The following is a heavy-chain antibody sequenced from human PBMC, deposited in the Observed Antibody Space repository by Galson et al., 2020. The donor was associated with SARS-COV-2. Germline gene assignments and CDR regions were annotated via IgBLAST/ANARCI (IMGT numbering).Heavy chain of an antibody. V-gene: IGHV3-66*01. CDR2: IYSGGST. J-gene: IGHJ5*02. CDR3: AREGGWHINWFDP. CDR1: GFTVSSDY. D-gene: IGHD6-19*01. Sequence: GESLKISCAASGFTVSSDYMSWVRQAPGKGLEWVSVIYSGGSTYYADSVKGRFTISRDNSKNTLYLQMNSLRAEDTAVYYCAREGGWHINWFDPWGQGTLVTVSS.